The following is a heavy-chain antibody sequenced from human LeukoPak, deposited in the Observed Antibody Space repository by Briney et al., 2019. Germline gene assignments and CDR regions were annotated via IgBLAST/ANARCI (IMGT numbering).Heavy chain of an antibody. J-gene: IGHJ5*02. CDR2: IKSDGSST. Sequence: QPGGSLRLSCAASGFTFSSYWMHWVRQAPGKGLGWVSRIKSDGSSTSYADSVKGRFTTSRDNAKNTLYLQMNSLRAADTTVYYCARETFDPWGQGALVTVCS. CDR1: GFTFSSYW. V-gene: IGHV3-74*01. CDR3: ARETFDP.